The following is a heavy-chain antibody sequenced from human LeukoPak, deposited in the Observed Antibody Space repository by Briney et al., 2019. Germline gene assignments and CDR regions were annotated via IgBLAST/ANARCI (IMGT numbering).Heavy chain of an antibody. V-gene: IGHV1-18*01. D-gene: IGHD1-1*01. Sequence: ASVKVSCKASGYTFTTYGISWVRQAPGQGLEWMGWISGYNGDTNYAQNFQGRVTMTTDTSTSPAYMELRSLRSDDTAVYYCSRNSVARTILRYFVRWGEGARVTVS. CDR3: SRNSVARTILRYFVR. CDR2: ISGYNGDT. CDR1: GYTFTTYG. J-gene: IGHJ5*02.